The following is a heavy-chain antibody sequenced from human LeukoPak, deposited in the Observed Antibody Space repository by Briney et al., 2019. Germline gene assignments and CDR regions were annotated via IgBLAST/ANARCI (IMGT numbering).Heavy chain of an antibody. CDR2: IYSSGST. CDR1: GGSSSSSNYY. J-gene: IGHJ4*02. D-gene: IGHD3-22*01. V-gene: IGHV4-39*01. Sequence: KPSETLSLTCTVSGGSSSSSNYYWGWIRQPPGKGLEWIGIIYSSGSTHCNPSLKSRVTKSLDTSRNQFSLNLHSVTDADTAVYYCASHQEGTMMSYWGQGTLVTVSS. CDR3: ASHQEGTMMSY.